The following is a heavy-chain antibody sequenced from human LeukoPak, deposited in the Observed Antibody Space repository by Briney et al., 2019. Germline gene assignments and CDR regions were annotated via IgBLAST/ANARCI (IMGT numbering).Heavy chain of an antibody. CDR3: ARGSSGYSGYEPAYYYYGMDV. CDR1: GGSFSGYY. CDR2: INHSGST. D-gene: IGHD5-12*01. Sequence: PETLSLTCAVYGGSFSGYYWSWIRQPPGKGLEWIGEINHSGSTNYNPSLKSRVTISVDTSKNQFSLKLSSVTAADTAVYYCARGSSGYSGYEPAYYYYGMDVWGQGTTVTVSS. J-gene: IGHJ6*02. V-gene: IGHV4-34*01.